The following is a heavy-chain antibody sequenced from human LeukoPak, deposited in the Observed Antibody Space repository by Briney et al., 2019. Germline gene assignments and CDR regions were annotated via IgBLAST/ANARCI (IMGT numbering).Heavy chain of an antibody. J-gene: IGHJ3*02. CDR3: ASELPYYYLWAFDI. CDR2: ISSSSSTI. CDR1: GFTFSSYS. D-gene: IGHD3-3*01. V-gene: IGHV3-48*01. Sequence: GGSLRLSCAASGFTFSSYSMNWVRQAPGKGLEWVSYISSSSSTIYYADSVKGRFTISRDNAKNSLYLQMNSLRAEDTAVYYCASELPYYYLWAFDIWGQGTMVTVSS.